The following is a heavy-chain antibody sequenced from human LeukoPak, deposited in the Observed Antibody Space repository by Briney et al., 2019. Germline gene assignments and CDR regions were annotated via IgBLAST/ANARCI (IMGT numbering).Heavy chain of an antibody. CDR1: GGSISSSTYY. J-gene: IGHJ4*02. Sequence: PSETLSLTCTVSGGSISSSTYYWGWIRQAPGKGLEGIGSIYYMERTNYNPPLKTRVTISVEMSKNQLSLNLHPVTAADTAVYYCARQTNRGAGNFDSWGQGTLVTVSS. V-gene: IGHV4-39*01. D-gene: IGHD1-1*01. CDR3: ARQTNRGAGNFDS. CDR2: IYYMERT.